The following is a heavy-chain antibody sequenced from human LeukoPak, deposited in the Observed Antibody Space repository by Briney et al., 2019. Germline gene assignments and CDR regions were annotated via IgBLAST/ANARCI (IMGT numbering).Heavy chain of an antibody. CDR1: GFTFSSYS. D-gene: IGHD6-19*01. Sequence: PGGSLRLSCAASGFTFSSYSMNWVRQAPGKGLEWVSSISSSSSYIYYADSVKGRFTISRDNAKNSLYLQMNSLRAEDTAVYYCARGGSGWYKGNWFDPWGQGTLVTVSS. V-gene: IGHV3-21*01. CDR3: ARGGSGWYKGNWFDP. J-gene: IGHJ5*02. CDR2: ISSSSSYI.